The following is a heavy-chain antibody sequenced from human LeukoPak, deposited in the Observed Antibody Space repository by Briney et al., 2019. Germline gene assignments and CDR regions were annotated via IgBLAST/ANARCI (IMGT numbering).Heavy chain of an antibody. D-gene: IGHD3-22*01. CDR3: ARDGSGYYDTSGYRN. Sequence: SETLSLTCTVSGGSISSGSYYWSWIRQPAGKGLEWIGRIYTSGSTNYNPSLKSRVTISLDTSKNQFSLKLSSVTAADTAVYYCARDGSGYYDTSGYRNWGQGTLVTVSS. V-gene: IGHV4-61*02. CDR2: IYTSGST. J-gene: IGHJ4*02. CDR1: GGSISSGSYY.